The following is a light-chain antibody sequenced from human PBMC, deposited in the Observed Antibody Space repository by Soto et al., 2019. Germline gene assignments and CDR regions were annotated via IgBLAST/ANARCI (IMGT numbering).Light chain of an antibody. CDR1: QSVRSY. Sequence: GERVSMYRITSQSVRSYLAWYQDKPGQAPRLLIYDASRRASGVPARFSGSGSGTDFTLTISSLEPEDFAIYYCQQRSTWPPITFGQGTRLEIK. CDR3: QQRSTWPPIT. V-gene: IGKV3-11*01. J-gene: IGKJ5*01. CDR2: DAS.